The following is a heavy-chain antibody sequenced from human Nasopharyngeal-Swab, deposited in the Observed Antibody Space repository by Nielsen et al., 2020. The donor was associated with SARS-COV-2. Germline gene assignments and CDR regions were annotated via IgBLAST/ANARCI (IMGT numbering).Heavy chain of an antibody. D-gene: IGHD6-19*01. V-gene: IGHV4-59*01. CDR3: AASSPMAVAGTQFDF. Sequence: SETLSLTCTVSGGSISTYYWSWIRQPPGKGLEWIGYISYSGSTYYSPSLKSRITTSVDTSKNQFSLKLSSVTAADTAVYYCAASSPMAVAGTQFDFWGQGILVTVSS. CDR1: GGSISTYY. CDR2: ISYSGST. J-gene: IGHJ4*02.